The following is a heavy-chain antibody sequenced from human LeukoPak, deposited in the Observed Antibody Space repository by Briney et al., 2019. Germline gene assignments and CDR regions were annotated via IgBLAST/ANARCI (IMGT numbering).Heavy chain of an antibody. Sequence: GGSLRLSCTASGLTFGDYAMSWFRQAPGKGLEWVGFIRSKAYGGTTDYAASVKGRFTISRDDSKSIAYLQMNSLKTEDIAVYYCTRDDFWSGYYPPRDYWGQGTLVTVSS. D-gene: IGHD3-3*01. CDR2: IRSKAYGGTT. V-gene: IGHV3-49*03. CDR1: GLTFGDYA. J-gene: IGHJ4*02. CDR3: TRDDFWSGYYPPRDY.